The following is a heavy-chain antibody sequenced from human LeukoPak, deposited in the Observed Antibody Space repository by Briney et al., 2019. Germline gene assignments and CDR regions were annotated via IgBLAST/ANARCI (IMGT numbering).Heavy chain of an antibody. CDR3: ARWYYDFWSPFDY. CDR2: IYHSGST. Sequence: SETLSLTCTVSGGSISSGGYYWSWIRQPPGKGLEWIGYIYHSGSTYYNPSLKSRVTISVDRSKNQFSLKLSSVTAADTAVYYCARWYYDFWSPFDYWGQGTLVTVSS. D-gene: IGHD3-3*01. V-gene: IGHV4-30-2*01. CDR1: GGSISSGGYY. J-gene: IGHJ4*02.